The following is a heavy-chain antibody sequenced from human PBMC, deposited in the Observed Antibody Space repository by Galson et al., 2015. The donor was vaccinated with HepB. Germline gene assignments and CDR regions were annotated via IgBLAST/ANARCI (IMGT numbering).Heavy chain of an antibody. CDR3: ARGGGIQGSGHYGMDV. D-gene: IGHD3-10*01. V-gene: IGHV1-2*02. CDR2: MNPNSGGT. J-gene: IGHJ6*02. Sequence: SVKVSCKALGYTFTGYYMHWVRQAPGQGLEWMGSMNPNSGGTNYAQKFQGRVTMTRDTSISTAYMELSRLRSDDTAVYYCARGGGIQGSGHYGMDVWGQGTTVSVSS. CDR1: GYTFTGYY.